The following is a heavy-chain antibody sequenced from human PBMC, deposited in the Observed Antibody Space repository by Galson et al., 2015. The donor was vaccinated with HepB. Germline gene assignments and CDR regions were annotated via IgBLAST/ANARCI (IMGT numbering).Heavy chain of an antibody. V-gene: IGHV3-7*03. CDR2: IERDGSEK. Sequence: SLRLSCAASGFTFSTFWMTWVRQAPGKGLEWVANIERDGSEKYYVDSVKGRFTISRDNVKNALYLQMNSLRVEDTAVYYCARDPGTGYEKYYYYAMDVWGQGTTVTVSS. J-gene: IGHJ6*02. CDR1: GFTFSTFW. D-gene: IGHD3/OR15-3a*01. CDR3: ARDPGTGYEKYYYYAMDV.